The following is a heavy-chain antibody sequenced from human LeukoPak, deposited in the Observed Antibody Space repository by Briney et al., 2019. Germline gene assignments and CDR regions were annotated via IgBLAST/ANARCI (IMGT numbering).Heavy chain of an antibody. CDR3: VRSIEY. CDR1: GFTFTDHW. J-gene: IGHJ4*02. Sequence: SGGSLRLSCAASGFTFTDHWMTWFRQAPGKRLEWVASVGNDGSQKYHVDSLMGRFTISRDNSKNSVYLQMNSLRAEDTAVYYCVRSIEYWGQGTLVTVSP. CDR2: VGNDGSQK. V-gene: IGHV3-7*01.